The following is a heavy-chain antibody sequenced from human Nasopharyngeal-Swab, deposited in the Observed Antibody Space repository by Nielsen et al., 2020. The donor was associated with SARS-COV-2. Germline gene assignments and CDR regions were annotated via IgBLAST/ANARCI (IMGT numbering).Heavy chain of an antibody. Sequence: SETLSLTCAVSGYSISSGYYWGWIRQPPGKGLEWIGSIYHSGSTYYNPSLKSRVTISVDTSKNQFPLKLSSVTAADTAVYYCARLGRSMIVVVIRPGYFDLWGRGTLVTVSS. CDR3: ARLGRSMIVVVIRPGYFDL. CDR2: IYHSGST. D-gene: IGHD3-22*01. V-gene: IGHV4-38-2*01. J-gene: IGHJ2*01. CDR1: GYSISSGYY.